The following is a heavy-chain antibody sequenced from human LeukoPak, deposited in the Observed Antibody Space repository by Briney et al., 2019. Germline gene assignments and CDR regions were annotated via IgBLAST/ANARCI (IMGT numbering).Heavy chain of an antibody. Sequence: GASVKVSCKASGYTFTSYYLHWVRQAPGQGLEWMGIINPSYGSTTYAQKFQGRVTMSRDTSTSTVYMDLSSLTSQDTAVYYCAGGTPTSSWPDYWGQGTLVTVSS. CDR2: INPSYGST. CDR3: AGGTPTSSWPDY. J-gene: IGHJ4*02. D-gene: IGHD6-13*01. CDR1: GYTFTSYY. V-gene: IGHV1-46*01.